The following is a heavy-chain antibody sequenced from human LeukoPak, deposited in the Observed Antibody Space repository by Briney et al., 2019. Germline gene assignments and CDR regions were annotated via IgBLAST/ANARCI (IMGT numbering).Heavy chain of an antibody. CDR3: ELSPRGYQLPYDAFDI. CDR1: GYSISRGYY. CDR2: IYHSGST. Sequence: SETLSLTCAVSGYSISRGYYWGWIRQPPGKGLEWIGSIYHSGSTYYNPSLKSRVTISVGTSKNQFSLKLSSVTAADTAVYYCELSPRGYQLPYDAFDIWGQGTMVTVSS. V-gene: IGHV4-38-2*01. J-gene: IGHJ3*02. D-gene: IGHD2-2*01.